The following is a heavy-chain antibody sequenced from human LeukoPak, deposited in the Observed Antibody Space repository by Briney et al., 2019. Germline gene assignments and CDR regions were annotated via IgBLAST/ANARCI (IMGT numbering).Heavy chain of an antibody. V-gene: IGHV4-34*01. CDR2: INHSGST. CDR3: ARKVRDYGDYLYYYYYMDV. D-gene: IGHD4-17*01. J-gene: IGHJ6*03. CDR1: GGSFSGYY. Sequence: SETLSLTCAVYGGSFSGYYWCWIRQPPGKGLEWIGEINHSGSTNYNPSLKSRVTISVDTSKNQFSLKLSSVTAADTAVYYCARKVRDYGDYLYYYYYMDVWGKGTTVTISS.